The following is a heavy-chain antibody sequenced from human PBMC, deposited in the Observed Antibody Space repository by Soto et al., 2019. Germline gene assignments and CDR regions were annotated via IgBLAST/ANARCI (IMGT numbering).Heavy chain of an antibody. V-gene: IGHV3-11*01. D-gene: IGHD4-17*01. CDR2: ITSSASSI. CDR3: ARDGSDYGDRYWYFDL. CDR1: GFTFSDYY. J-gene: IGHJ2*01. Sequence: QVQLVESGGGLVKPGGSLRLSCAASGFTFSDYYMSWVRLAPGKGLEWVSYITSSASSIYYADSVKGRFTISRDNAKNSLYLQRNSLRAEDTAVYYCARDGSDYGDRYWYFDLWGRGTLVTVSS.